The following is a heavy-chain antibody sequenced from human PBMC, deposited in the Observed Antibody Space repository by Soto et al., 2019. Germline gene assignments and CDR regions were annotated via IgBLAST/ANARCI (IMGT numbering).Heavy chain of an antibody. J-gene: IGHJ5*02. CDR3: ARGTAHYDFWSGYYRSNWFDP. Sequence: PSETLSLTCTVSGGSISSYYWSWIRQPPGKGLEWIGYIYYSGSTNHNPSLKSRVTISVDTSKNQFSLKLSSVTAADTAVYYCARGTAHYDFWSGYYRSNWFDPWGQGTLVTVSS. CDR2: IYYSGST. V-gene: IGHV4-59*01. CDR1: GGSISSYY. D-gene: IGHD3-3*01.